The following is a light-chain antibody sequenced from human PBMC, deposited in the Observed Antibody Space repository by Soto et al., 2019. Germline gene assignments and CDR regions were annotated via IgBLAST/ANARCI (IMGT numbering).Light chain of an antibody. V-gene: IGKV3-11*01. CDR1: QSINSH. CDR3: QQRSNWPLT. CDR2: DAS. Sequence: EIVLTQSPPTLSLSPGERATLSCRASQSINSHLAWYQQKPGQAPWLLMYDASNRATDIPARFSGSVSGTDFTLTISSLDPEDFAVYYCQQRSNWPLTFGGGTKVEIK. J-gene: IGKJ4*01.